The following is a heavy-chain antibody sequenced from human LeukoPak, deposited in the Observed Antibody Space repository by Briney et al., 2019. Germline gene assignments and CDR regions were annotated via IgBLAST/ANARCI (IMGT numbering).Heavy chain of an antibody. CDR2: INSDGNNR. V-gene: IGHV3-74*01. Sequence: PGGSLRLSCAASGFTFSSYWMHWVRQAPGKGLLWVSLINSDGNNRGYADSVKGRFTVSRDNAKNTLYLQMNSLRAEDTAVYHCEKVGDGGNHLSFFDHWGQGALVTVSS. CDR1: GFTFSSYW. CDR3: EKVGDGGNHLSFFDH. D-gene: IGHD4-23*01. J-gene: IGHJ4*02.